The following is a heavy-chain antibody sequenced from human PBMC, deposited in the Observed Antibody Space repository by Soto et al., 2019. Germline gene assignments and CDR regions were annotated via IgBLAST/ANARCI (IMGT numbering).Heavy chain of an antibody. D-gene: IGHD3-16*01. CDR1: GGSISSGGYY. Sequence: SETLSLTCTVSGGSISSGGYYWSWIRQHPGKGLEWIGYIYYSGSTYYNPSLKSRVTISVDTSKNQFSLKLSSVTAADTAVYYCARVAYDYVPGDVWGQGTTVTVSS. J-gene: IGHJ6*02. CDR2: IYYSGST. CDR3: ARVAYDYVPGDV. V-gene: IGHV4-31*03.